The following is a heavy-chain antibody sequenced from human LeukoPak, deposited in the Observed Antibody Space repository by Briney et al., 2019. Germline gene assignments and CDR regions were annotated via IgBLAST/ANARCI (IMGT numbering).Heavy chain of an antibody. V-gene: IGHV3-33*07. CDR1: GFAFRKYY. D-gene: IGHD2-2*01. J-gene: IGHJ3*02. CDR2: IWYDGSNK. CDR3: YCSIISDDAFDI. Sequence: GGSLRLSCAASGFAFRKYYMSWIRQAPGKGLEWVAVIWYDGSNKYYADSVKGRFTISRDNSKNTLYLQMNSLRAEDTAVYYCYCSIISDDAFDIWGQGTMVTVSS.